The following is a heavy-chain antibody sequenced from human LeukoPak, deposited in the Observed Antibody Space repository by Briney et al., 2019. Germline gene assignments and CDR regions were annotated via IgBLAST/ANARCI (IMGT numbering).Heavy chain of an antibody. V-gene: IGHV1-2*04. CDR2: INPNSGGT. Sequence: GASVKVSRKASGYTLTGCYMHWVRQAPGQGREGMGWINPNSGGTNYAQKFQGWVTMTRDTSISTAYMELGRLRSDDTAVYYCARSSSGYYPYYFDYWGQGTLVTVSS. D-gene: IGHD3-22*01. J-gene: IGHJ4*02. CDR3: ARSSSGYYPYYFDY. CDR1: GYTLTGCY.